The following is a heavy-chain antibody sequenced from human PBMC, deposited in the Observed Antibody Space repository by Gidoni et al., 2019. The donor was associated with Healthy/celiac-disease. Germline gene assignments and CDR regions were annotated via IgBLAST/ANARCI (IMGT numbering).Heavy chain of an antibody. CDR1: GGSISSGSYY. CDR3: ARWADNCSSTSCYFFDY. CDR2: IYTSGST. V-gene: IGHV4-61*02. Sequence: QVQLQESGPGLVKPSQTLSLTSTVSGGSISSGSYYWSWIRQPAGKGLEWIGRIYTSGSTNYNPSLKSRVTISVDTSKNQFSLKLSSVTAADTAVYYCARWADNCSSTSCYFFDYWGQGTLVTVSS. J-gene: IGHJ4*02. D-gene: IGHD2-2*01.